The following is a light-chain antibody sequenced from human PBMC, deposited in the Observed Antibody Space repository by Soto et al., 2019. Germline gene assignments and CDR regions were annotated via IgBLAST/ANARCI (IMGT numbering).Light chain of an antibody. V-gene: IGKV3-20*01. J-gene: IGKJ4*01. CDR3: QQYGSSIVT. CDR2: GAS. CDR1: RSVTSNN. Sequence: EIVLTQSPGTLSLSPGERATLLCRASRSVTSNNLAWYQQKPGQAPRLLIFGASSRATGIPDRFSGSGSGTDFTLTISRLEPEDFALYYCQQYGSSIVTFGGGTRVEI.